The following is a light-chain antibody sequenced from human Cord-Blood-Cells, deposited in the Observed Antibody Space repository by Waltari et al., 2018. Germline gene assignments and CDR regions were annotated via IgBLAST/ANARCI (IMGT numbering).Light chain of an antibody. CDR3: SSYTSSSTRV. J-gene: IGLJ3*02. CDR2: DVS. Sequence: QSALTQPASGSGSPGQSITISCTGTSSDVGGYNYVSWYQQHPGKAPKLMIYDVSNRPSGVSKRFSGSKSGNTASLTISGLQAEDEADYYCSSYTSSSTRVFGGGTKLTVL. V-gene: IGLV2-14*03. CDR1: SSDVGGYNY.